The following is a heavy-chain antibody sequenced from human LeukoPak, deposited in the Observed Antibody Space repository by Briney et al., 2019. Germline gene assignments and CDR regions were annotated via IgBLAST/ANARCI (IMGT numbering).Heavy chain of an antibody. D-gene: IGHD2-2*01. J-gene: IGHJ4*02. CDR3: AGRYCSSTNCYAFDF. V-gene: IGHV3-7*01. CDR2: IKQDGSEK. CDR1: GFTFSSYW. Sequence: PGGSLRLSCAASGFTFSSYWMSWVRQAPGKGLEWVANIKQDGSEKYYVDSVKGRFTISRDNAKNSLYLRMNSLRAEDTAVYYCAGRYCSSTNCYAFDFWGQGTLVTVSS.